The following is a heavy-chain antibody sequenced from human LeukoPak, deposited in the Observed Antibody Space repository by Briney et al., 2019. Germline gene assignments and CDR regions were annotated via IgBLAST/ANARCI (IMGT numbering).Heavy chain of an antibody. Sequence: GGSLRLSCAASGFTFSSYGMHWVRQAPGKGLGWVAVILYDGSNKYYADSVKGRFTISRDNAKNSLYLQMNSLRAEDTAVYYCARDHYDFWSGYYWFDYWGQGTLVTVSS. J-gene: IGHJ4*02. V-gene: IGHV3-30*03. CDR2: ILYDGSNK. CDR3: ARDHYDFWSGYYWFDY. D-gene: IGHD3-3*01. CDR1: GFTFSSYG.